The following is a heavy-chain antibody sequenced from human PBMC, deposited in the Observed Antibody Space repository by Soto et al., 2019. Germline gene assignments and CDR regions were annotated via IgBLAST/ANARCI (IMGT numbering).Heavy chain of an antibody. CDR3: ARDNNWSYDY. CDR2: IGPDGSST. Sequence: PGGALRRSCAASGCTFSSHWMHWLRQAPGKGLVWVSHIGPDGSSTRDADSVQGRFTIPRDNARNTLYLQMNSLRDEDTAVYYCARDNNWSYDYWGQGILVTVSS. J-gene: IGHJ4*02. CDR1: GCTFSSHW. D-gene: IGHD1-1*01. V-gene: IGHV3-74*01.